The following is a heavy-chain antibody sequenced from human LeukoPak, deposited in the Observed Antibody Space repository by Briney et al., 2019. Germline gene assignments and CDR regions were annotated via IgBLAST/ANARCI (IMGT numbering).Heavy chain of an antibody. Sequence: GGSLRLSCAASGFTFSIHAMSWVRQAPGKGLGWVSAISGSGGSTYYADSVKGRFTISRDNSKNTLYLQMNSLRAEDTAVYYCAKAPYSINWYYFDYWGQGTLVTVSS. V-gene: IGHV3-23*01. CDR2: ISGSGGST. CDR3: AKAPYSINWYYFDY. D-gene: IGHD6-13*01. CDR1: GFTFSIHA. J-gene: IGHJ4*02.